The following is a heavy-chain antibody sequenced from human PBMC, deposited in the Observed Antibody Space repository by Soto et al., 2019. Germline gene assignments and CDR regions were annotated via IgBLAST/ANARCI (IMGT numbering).Heavy chain of an antibody. CDR2: ISAYNGNT. J-gene: IGHJ6*02. CDR3: ARGPGEMATITPRYYYGMDV. Sequence: ASVKVSCKASGYTFTSYGISWVRQAPGQGLERMGWISAYNGNTNYAQKLQGRVTMTTDTSTSTAYMELRSLRPDDTAVYYCARGPGEMATITPRYYYGMDVWGQGTTVTGSS. V-gene: IGHV1-18*01. CDR1: GYTFTSYG. D-gene: IGHD5-12*01.